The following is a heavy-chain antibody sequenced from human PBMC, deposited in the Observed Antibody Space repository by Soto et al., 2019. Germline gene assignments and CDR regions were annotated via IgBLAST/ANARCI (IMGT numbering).Heavy chain of an antibody. Sequence: QVQLQESGPGLVKPSGTLSLTCAVSGGSISSSHWWTWVRQSPGKGLEYIGEISHSGTSNSNPSLKSRVTLAVDRSKNHGSLTLTSVTAADTSVYYCARVVLSITRGAFDAWGQGTPVIVSP. CDR3: ARVVLSITRGAFDA. CDR2: ISHSGTS. D-gene: IGHD1-20*01. J-gene: IGHJ3*01. V-gene: IGHV4-4*02. CDR1: GGSISSSHW.